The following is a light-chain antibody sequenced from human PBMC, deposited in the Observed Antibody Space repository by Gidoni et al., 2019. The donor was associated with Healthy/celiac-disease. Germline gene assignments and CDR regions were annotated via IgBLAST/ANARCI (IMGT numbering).Light chain of an antibody. CDR2: GNS. CDR1: SYNIGAGYD. V-gene: IGLV1-40*01. Sequence: QSVLTHPPSLCAAPRQRVTISCTGSSYNIGAGYDVHCYQQLPGTAPKLLIYGNSNRPSGVPDRFSGYKAGTSASLAITGVEAEDEADYYRESYDSSLSVVFGGGTKLTVL. J-gene: IGLJ2*01. CDR3: ESYDSSLSVV.